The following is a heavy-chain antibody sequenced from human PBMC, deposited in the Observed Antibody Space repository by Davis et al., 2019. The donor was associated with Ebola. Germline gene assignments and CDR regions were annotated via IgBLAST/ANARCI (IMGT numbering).Heavy chain of an antibody. CDR1: GGSLSGYY. CDR2: INHSGRT. Sequence: PSETLSLTCAVYGGSLSGYYWTWTRQSPGKGLEWIGEINHSGRTNYNPSLKSRVTISLDTSKNQFSLKLSSVTAADTALYYWAGIRGQWLEDWGQGTLVTVPS. D-gene: IGHD6-19*01. J-gene: IGHJ4*02. V-gene: IGHV4-34*01. CDR3: AGIRGQWLED.